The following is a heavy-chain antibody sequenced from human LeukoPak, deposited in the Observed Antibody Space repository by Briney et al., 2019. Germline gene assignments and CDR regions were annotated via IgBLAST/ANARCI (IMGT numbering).Heavy chain of an antibody. D-gene: IGHD2-2*01. V-gene: IGHV3-15*01. J-gene: IGHJ6*03. CDR2: IKSKTDGGTT. Sequence: PGGSLRLSCAASGFTFSNAWMSWVRQAPGKGLEWVGRIKSKTDGGTTDYAAPVKGRFTISRDDSKNTLYLQMNSLKTEDTAVYYCTTADGRGSSLRYYYYMDVWGKGTTVTVSS. CDR3: TTADGRGSSLRYYYYMDV. CDR1: GFTFSNAW.